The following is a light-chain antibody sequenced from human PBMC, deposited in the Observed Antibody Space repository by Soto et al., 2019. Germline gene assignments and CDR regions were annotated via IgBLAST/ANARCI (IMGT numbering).Light chain of an antibody. CDR3: QQYHRSSIT. V-gene: IGKV1-13*02. CDR1: QGISSY. Sequence: IQLTQSPSSLSASVGDRVTITCRVSQGISSYLNWYQQKPGKAPNLLMYDASTLERGVPSRFSGTGSGTEFTLTISSLQPDDFATYYCQQYHRSSITFGQGTRLEIK. CDR2: DAS. J-gene: IGKJ5*01.